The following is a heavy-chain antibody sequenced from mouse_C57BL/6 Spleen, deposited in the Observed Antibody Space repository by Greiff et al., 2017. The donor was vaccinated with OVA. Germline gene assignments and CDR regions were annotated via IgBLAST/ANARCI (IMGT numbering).Heavy chain of an antibody. CDR3: ARVGQDAMDY. CDR1: GYSITSGYY. Sequence: EVKLEESGPGLVKPSQSLSLTCSVTGYSITSGYYWNWIRQFPGNKLEWMGYISYDGSNNYNPSLKNRISITRDTSKNQFFLKLNSVTTEDTATYYCARVGQDAMDYWGQGTSVTVSS. CDR2: ISYDGSN. J-gene: IGHJ4*01. D-gene: IGHD3-3*01. V-gene: IGHV3-6*01.